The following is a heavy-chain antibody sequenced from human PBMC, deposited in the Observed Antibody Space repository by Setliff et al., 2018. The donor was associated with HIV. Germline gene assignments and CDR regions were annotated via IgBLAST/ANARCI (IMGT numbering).Heavy chain of an antibody. D-gene: IGHD3-22*01. CDR2: IYYSGST. CDR1: GGSIISSSDY. J-gene: IGHJ4*02. Sequence: LSLTCTVSGGSIISSSDYWVWIRRPPGKGLEWIGTIYYSGSTYYNPSLKSRVTISADTSKNQFSLKLGSVTAADTAVYYCARVGYYDTSFDYWGQGTLVTVSS. CDR3: ARVGYYDTSFDY. V-gene: IGHV4-39*07.